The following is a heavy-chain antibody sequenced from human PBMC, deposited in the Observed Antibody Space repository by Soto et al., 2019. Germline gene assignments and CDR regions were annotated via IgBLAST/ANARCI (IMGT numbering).Heavy chain of an antibody. CDR2: IYYSGST. CDR1: GGSISSYY. D-gene: IGHD2-15*01. Sequence: PSETLSLTCTVFGGSISSYYWSWIRQPPGKGLEWIGYIYYSGSTNYNPSLKSRVTISVDTSKNQFSLKLSSVTAADTAVYYCARVVSCSGGSCPLFFDYWGQGTLVTVSS. J-gene: IGHJ4*02. CDR3: ARVVSCSGGSCPLFFDY. V-gene: IGHV4-59*01.